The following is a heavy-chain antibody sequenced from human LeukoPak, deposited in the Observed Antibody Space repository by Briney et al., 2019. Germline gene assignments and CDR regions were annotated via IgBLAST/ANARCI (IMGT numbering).Heavy chain of an antibody. J-gene: IGHJ4*02. V-gene: IGHV1-18*01. CDR2: ISAYNGNT. CDR1: GYTFTSYG. D-gene: IGHD3-3*01. Sequence: ASVRVSCKASGYTFTSYGISWVRQAPGQGLEWMGWISAYNGNTNYAQKLQGRVTMTTDTSTSTAYMELRSLRSDDTAVYYCGSVDGAYYDFWSGYQTVTYFDYWGQGTLVTVSS. CDR3: GSVDGAYYDFWSGYQTVTYFDY.